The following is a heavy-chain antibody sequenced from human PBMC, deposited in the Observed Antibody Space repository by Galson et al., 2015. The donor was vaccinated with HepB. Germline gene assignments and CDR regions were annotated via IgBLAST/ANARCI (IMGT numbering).Heavy chain of an antibody. V-gene: IGHV3-30*04. Sequence: SLRLSCAASGFTFSSYAMHWVRQAPGKGLEWVAVISYGGSNKYYADSVKGRFTISRDNSKNTLYLRMNSLRAEDTAVYYCAGGVITMVRGAVPHHYYYYYGMDVWGQGTTVTVSS. CDR2: ISYGGSNK. CDR1: GFTFSSYA. CDR3: AGGVITMVRGAVPHHYYYYYGMDV. D-gene: IGHD3-10*01. J-gene: IGHJ6*02.